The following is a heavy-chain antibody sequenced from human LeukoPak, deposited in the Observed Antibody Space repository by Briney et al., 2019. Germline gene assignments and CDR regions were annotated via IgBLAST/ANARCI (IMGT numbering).Heavy chain of an antibody. CDR2: ISSSSSYI. J-gene: IGHJ4*02. CDR1: GFTFSSYG. D-gene: IGHD6-13*01. CDR3: ARGLITDIAAGGRRLAGY. Sequence: PGGSLRLSCAASGFTFSSYGMNWVRQAPGKGLEWVSSISSSSSYIYYADSVKGRFTISRDNAKNSLYLQMNSLRAEDTAVYYCARGLITDIAAGGRRLAGYWGQGTLVTVSS. V-gene: IGHV3-21*01.